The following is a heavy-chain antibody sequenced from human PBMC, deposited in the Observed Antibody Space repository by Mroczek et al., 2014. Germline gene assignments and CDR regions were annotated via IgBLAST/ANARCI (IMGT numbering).Heavy chain of an antibody. CDR2: IYYSGNT. Sequence: QVQLQESGPGLVKPSETLSLTCTVSGGSMSTYYWSWIRQPPGKGLEWIGYIYYSGNTHYNPSLKSRVTISIDSSKNQFSLKLSSVTAADTALYYCARDGKTSAGPNAIDIWGQGTMVTVSS. CDR3: ARDGKTSAGPNAIDI. V-gene: IGHV4-59*01. D-gene: IGHD4/OR15-4a*01. CDR1: GGSMSTYY. J-gene: IGHJ3*02.